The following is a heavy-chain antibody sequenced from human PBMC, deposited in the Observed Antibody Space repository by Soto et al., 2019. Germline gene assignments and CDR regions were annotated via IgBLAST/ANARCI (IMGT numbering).Heavy chain of an antibody. J-gene: IGHJ6*03. V-gene: IGHV3-23*01. CDR1: GLTFSSYA. Sequence: EVQLLESGGGLVQPGGSLRLSCAASGLTFSSYAMTWVRQAPGKGLEWVAAISDGGGSTYYADSVKGRFTISRDNSKNTLYLQMNRLRVEDTAVYYCAKDSRSLTRITIFGVDYMDVWGKGTTVTVSS. D-gene: IGHD3-3*01. CDR2: ISDGGGST. CDR3: AKDSRSLTRITIFGVDYMDV.